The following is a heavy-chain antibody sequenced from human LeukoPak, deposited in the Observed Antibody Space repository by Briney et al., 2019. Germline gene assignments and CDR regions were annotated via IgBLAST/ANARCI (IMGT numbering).Heavy chain of an antibody. CDR3: AKLVQWKEGDY. CDR2: ISSSSSYI. Sequence: GGSLRLSCPASGFTFSSYSMNWVRQAPGKGLEWVSSISSSSSYIYYADSVKGRFTISRDNAKNSLYLQMNSLRAEDTAVYYCAKLVQWKEGDYWGQGTLVTVSS. V-gene: IGHV3-21*04. D-gene: IGHD6-19*01. CDR1: GFTFSSYS. J-gene: IGHJ4*02.